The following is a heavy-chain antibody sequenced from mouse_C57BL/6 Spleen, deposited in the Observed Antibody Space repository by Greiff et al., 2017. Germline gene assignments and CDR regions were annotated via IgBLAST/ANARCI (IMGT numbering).Heavy chain of an antibody. J-gene: IGHJ4*01. D-gene: IGHD2-1*01. Sequence: EVKVVESGGGLVKPGGSLKLSCAASGFTFSDYGMHWVRQAPEKGLAWVAYISSGSSTIYYADTVKGRFTISRDNAKNTLFLQMTSLRSEDTAMYYCARRIYYGNYNAMDYWGQGTSVTVSS. CDR3: ARRIYYGNYNAMDY. V-gene: IGHV5-17*01. CDR1: GFTFSDYG. CDR2: ISSGSSTI.